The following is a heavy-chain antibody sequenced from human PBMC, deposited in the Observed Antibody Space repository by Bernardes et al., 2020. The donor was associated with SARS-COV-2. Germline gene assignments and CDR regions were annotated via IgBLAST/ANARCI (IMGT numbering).Heavy chain of an antibody. CDR3: TRAPYSSSWYGHYYYMDV. Sequence: GGSLRLSCTASGFTFGDYAMSWVRQAPGKGLEWVGFIRSKAYGGTTEYAASVKGRFTISRDDSKSIAYLQMNSLKTEDTAVYYCTRAPYSSSWYGHYYYMDVWGKGTTVTVSS. CDR2: IRSKAYGGTT. V-gene: IGHV3-49*04. D-gene: IGHD6-13*01. J-gene: IGHJ6*03. CDR1: GFTFGDYA.